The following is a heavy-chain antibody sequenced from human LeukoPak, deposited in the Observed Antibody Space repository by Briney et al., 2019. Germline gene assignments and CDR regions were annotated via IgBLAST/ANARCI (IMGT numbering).Heavy chain of an antibody. CDR3: ARDWGSSGWNYFDY. V-gene: IGHV3-23*01. Sequence: GGTLRLSCAASGFTFSNYGMNWVRQAPGKGLEWVSSISGSGGSTYYADSVKGRFTISRDNSKNTLYLQMNSLRAEDTAVYYCARDWGSSGWNYFDYWGQGTLVTVSS. J-gene: IGHJ4*02. CDR2: ISGSGGST. D-gene: IGHD6-19*01. CDR1: GFTFSNYG.